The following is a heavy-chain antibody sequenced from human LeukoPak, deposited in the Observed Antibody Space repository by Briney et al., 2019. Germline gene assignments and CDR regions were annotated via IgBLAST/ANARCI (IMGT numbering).Heavy chain of an antibody. V-gene: IGHV1-8*03. Sequence: ASVKVSRKASGYTFTSYDINWVRQATGQGLEWMGWMNPNSGNTGYAQKFQGRVTITRDTSISTAYMELSSLRSEDTAVYYCARGLGSLGGGYYFWGQGTLVTVSS. J-gene: IGHJ4*02. CDR1: GYTFTSYD. D-gene: IGHD3-22*01. CDR2: MNPNSGNT. CDR3: ARGLGSLGGGYYF.